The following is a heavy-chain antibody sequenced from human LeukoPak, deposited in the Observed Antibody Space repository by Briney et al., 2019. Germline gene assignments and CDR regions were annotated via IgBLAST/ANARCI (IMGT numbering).Heavy chain of an antibody. CDR2: ISSSSSYI. J-gene: IGHJ4*02. CDR1: GFTFSSYS. Sequence: GGSLRLSCAASGFTFSSYSMNWVRRAPGKGLEWVSSISSSSSYIYCADSVKGRFTISRDNAKNSLYLQMNSLRAEDTAVYYCARDQLPNGYKLPMTHWGQGTLVTVSS. D-gene: IGHD5-24*01. V-gene: IGHV3-21*01. CDR3: ARDQLPNGYKLPMTH.